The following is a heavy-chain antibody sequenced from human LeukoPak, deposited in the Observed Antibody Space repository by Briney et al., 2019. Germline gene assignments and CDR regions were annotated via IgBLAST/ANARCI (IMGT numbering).Heavy chain of an antibody. CDR2: IRSKAYGGTT. CDR3: TRDSTSINYYYYYMDV. J-gene: IGHJ6*03. CDR1: GFTFSNYW. Sequence: GGSLRLSCAASGFTFSNYWMSWVRQAPGKGLEWVGFIRSKAYGGTTEYAASVKGRFTISRDDSKSIAYLQMNSLKTEDTAVYYCTRDSTSINYYYYYMDVWGKGTTVTVSS. D-gene: IGHD2-2*01. V-gene: IGHV3-49*04.